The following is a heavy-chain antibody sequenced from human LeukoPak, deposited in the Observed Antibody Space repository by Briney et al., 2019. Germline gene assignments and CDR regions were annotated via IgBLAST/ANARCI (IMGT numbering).Heavy chain of an antibody. D-gene: IGHD2-15*01. J-gene: IGHJ4*02. CDR2: IQQDGSEK. V-gene: IGHV3-7*01. CDR3: ARRQRAPYCSGGNCCFDY. Sequence: QTGGSLRLSCAASGFTFSGYYMSWVRQAPGKGLEWVANIQQDGSEKYYVDSVKGRFTLSRDNAKNSLYLQMNSLRAEDTAVYYCARRQRAPYCSGGNCCFDYWGQGTLVTVSS. CDR1: GFTFSGYY.